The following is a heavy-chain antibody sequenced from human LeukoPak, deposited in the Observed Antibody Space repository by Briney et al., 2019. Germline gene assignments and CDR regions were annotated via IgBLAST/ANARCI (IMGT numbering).Heavy chain of an antibody. CDR2: VYYSGST. V-gene: IGHV4-59*12. Sequence: SETLSLTCTVSGGSISSYYWNWIRQPPGKGLEWIGYVYYSGSTNYNPSLKSRVTISVDTSKNQFSLKLSSVTAADTAVYYCARGGRDGYNYVLYFDYWGQGTLVTVSS. CDR1: GGSISSYY. CDR3: ARGGRDGYNYVLYFDY. J-gene: IGHJ4*02. D-gene: IGHD5-24*01.